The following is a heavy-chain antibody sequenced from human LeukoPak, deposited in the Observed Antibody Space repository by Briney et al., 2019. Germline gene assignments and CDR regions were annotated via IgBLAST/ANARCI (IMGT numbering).Heavy chain of an antibody. CDR2: IKSDGVTT. Sequence: GGSLRLSCAASGFTLSDYWMHWVRQAPGKGLVWVSRIKSDGVTTDCADSVKGRFTISRDNSKNTLYLQMNSLRAEDTAVYYCAKGSGESCSGTNCYSQRLWGQGTLVTVSS. J-gene: IGHJ4*02. CDR3: AKGSGESCSGTNCYSQRL. D-gene: IGHD2-15*01. CDR1: GFTLSDYW. V-gene: IGHV3-74*01.